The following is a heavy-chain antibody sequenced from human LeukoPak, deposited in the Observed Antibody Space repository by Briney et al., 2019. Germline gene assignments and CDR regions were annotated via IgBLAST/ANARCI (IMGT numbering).Heavy chain of an antibody. CDR2: ISSSSSYI. CDR3: ARAGVYYYDSSGYYDPYYYYMDV. J-gene: IGHJ6*03. V-gene: IGHV3-21*01. CDR1: GFTFSSYS. D-gene: IGHD3-22*01. Sequence: GGSLRLSCAASGFTFSSYSMNWVRQAPGKGLERVSSISSSSSYIYYADSVKGRFTISRDNAKNSLYLQMNSLRAEDTAVYYCARAGVYYYDSSGYYDPYYYYMDVWGKGTTVTVSS.